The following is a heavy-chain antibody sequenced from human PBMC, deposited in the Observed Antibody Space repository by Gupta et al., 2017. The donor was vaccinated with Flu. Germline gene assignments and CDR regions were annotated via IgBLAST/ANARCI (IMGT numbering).Heavy chain of an antibody. CDR1: RGSISSGGYY. Sequence: QVQLQESGPGLVKPSQTLSLTCTVSRGSISSGGYYSSWIRQHPGKGLEWIGYIYYSGSTYYNPSLKIRVTISVDTSKNQFSLKLSSVTAADTAVYYCAREAARPDYYGMDVWSQGTTVTVSS. D-gene: IGHD6-6*01. J-gene: IGHJ6*02. CDR3: AREAARPDYYGMDV. V-gene: IGHV4-31*03. CDR2: IYYSGST.